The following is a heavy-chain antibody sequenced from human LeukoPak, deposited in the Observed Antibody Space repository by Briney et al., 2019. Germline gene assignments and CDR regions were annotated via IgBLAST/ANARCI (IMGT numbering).Heavy chain of an antibody. CDR3: AKFGSGWYHLAWDV. CDR1: GFTFSSYA. J-gene: IGHJ6*04. V-gene: IGHV3-23*01. D-gene: IGHD6-19*01. CDR2: ISGSGGST. Sequence: GGSLRLSCAASGFTFSSYAMSWVRQAPGKGLEWVSAISGSGGSTYYADSVKGRFTISRDNSKNTLYLQMNSLRAEDTAVYYCAKFGSGWYHLAWDVWGKGTTVTVSS.